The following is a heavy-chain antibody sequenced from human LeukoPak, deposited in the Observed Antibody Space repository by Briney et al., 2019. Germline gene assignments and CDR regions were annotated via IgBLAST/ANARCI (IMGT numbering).Heavy chain of an antibody. D-gene: IGHD3-10*01. J-gene: IGHJ6*03. CDR2: IYSGSST. CDR3: ARVPYGNYHYYYMDV. Sequence: GRSLRLSCAASGFTVGTNYMSWFRQAPGKGLEWVSLIYSGSSTYYANSVKGRFTISRDNSKNTVYLQMNSLRAEDTAVYYCARVPYGNYHYYYMDVWGKGTTVTVSS. CDR1: GFTVGTNY. V-gene: IGHV3-53*01.